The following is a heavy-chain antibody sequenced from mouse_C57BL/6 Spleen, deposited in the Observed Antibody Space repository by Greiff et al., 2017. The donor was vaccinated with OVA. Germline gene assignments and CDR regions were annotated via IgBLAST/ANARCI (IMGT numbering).Heavy chain of an antibody. J-gene: IGHJ3*01. CDR3: AREAVGFAY. D-gene: IGHD3-3*01. CDR1: GYTFTSYW. Sequence: QVQLQQPGAELVKPGASVKLSCKASGYTFTSYWMHWVKQRPGQGLEWIGMINPNSGSTTYNEKFKSKATLTVDKSSSTAYMQLSSLTSEDSAVYYCAREAVGFAYWGQGTLVTVSA. V-gene: IGHV1-64*01. CDR2: INPNSGST.